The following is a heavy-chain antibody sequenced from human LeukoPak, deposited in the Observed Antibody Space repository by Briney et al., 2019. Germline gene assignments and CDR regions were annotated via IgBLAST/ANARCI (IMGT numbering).Heavy chain of an antibody. J-gene: IGHJ6*02. V-gene: IGHV4-59*08. CDR3: ARHAADVGRPLLFYYYYGMAV. CDR1: GGSISSYY. CDR2: IYYSGST. Sequence: MASETLSLTCTVSGGSISSYYWSWIRQPPGKGLEWIGYIYYSGSTNYNPSLKSRVTISVDTSKNQFPLKLSSVTAADPAVYYCARHAADVGRPLLFYYYYGMAVWGQGTTVTVSS. D-gene: IGHD2/OR15-2a*01.